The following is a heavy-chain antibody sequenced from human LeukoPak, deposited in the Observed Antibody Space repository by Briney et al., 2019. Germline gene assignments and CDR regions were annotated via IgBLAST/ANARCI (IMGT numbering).Heavy chain of an antibody. Sequence: GGSLRLSCEASGFTFSRTWMHWVRQGPGKGLLWLSRIESGGTTMYAESVKGRFTISRDNAKNSLYLQMNSLRAEDTAVYYCGGLPDYGDSPIDYWGQGTLVTVSS. V-gene: IGHV3-74*03. D-gene: IGHD4-17*01. CDR1: GFTFSRTW. CDR2: IESGGTT. J-gene: IGHJ4*02. CDR3: GGLPDYGDSPIDY.